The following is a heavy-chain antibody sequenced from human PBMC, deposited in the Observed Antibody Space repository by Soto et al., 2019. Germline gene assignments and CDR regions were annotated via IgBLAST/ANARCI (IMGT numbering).Heavy chain of an antibody. CDR1: GYTFTNYG. Sequence: QVQLVQSGSEVKKPGASVKVSCKASGYTFTNYGMSWVRQAPGQGLEWMGWISAYNGNTNQAQNFQGRVTMTTDTSTNTAYMERRSRRSDDTAVHYCAGCYSSVGSCFSCWHFDLWGRGALVTVSS. CDR2: ISAYNGNT. V-gene: IGHV1-18*01. J-gene: IGHJ2*01. CDR3: AGCYSSVGSCFSCWHFDL. D-gene: IGHD2-15*01.